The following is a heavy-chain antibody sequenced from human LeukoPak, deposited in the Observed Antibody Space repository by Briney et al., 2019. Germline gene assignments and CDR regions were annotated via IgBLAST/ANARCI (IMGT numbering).Heavy chain of an antibody. V-gene: IGHV3-23*01. D-gene: IGHD5-24*01. CDR3: AKAPFYGCNLLRNDNYFDY. CDR2: ISGSGGST. Sequence: GGSLRLSCAASGFTFSSYAMSWVRQAPGKGLEWVSAISGSGGSTYYADSVKGRFTISRDNSKNTLYLQMNSLRAEDTAVYYCAKAPFYGCNLLRNDNYFDYWGQGTLVTVSS. J-gene: IGHJ4*02. CDR1: GFTFSSYA.